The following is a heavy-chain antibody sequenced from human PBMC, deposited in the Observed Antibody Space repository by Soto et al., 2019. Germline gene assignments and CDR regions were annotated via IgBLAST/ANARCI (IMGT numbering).Heavy chain of an antibody. CDR3: ARISYYYDGSGYYFDY. Sequence: ESGPTLVNPTETLTLTCTVSGFSLRNARMGVSWIRQPPGKALEWLALFFSNGEKSYSASLKSRLIISKDTSKSQVVLTMTNMDPVDTATYYCARISYYYDGSGYYFDYWGQGTLVTVSS. D-gene: IGHD3-22*01. CDR2: FFSNGEK. V-gene: IGHV2-26*01. J-gene: IGHJ4*02. CDR1: GFSLRNARMG.